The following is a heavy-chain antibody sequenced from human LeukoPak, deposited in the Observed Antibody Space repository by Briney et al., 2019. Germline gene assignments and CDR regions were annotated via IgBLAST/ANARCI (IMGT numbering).Heavy chain of an antibody. V-gene: IGHV1-18*01. CDR2: IIPVFGTP. CDR3: ARDLKRGYSSGRYSWGTGSSNDY. Sequence: ASVKVSCKAPGYTFSSYGISWVRQAPGQGLEWVGGIIPVFGTPSYAQKFQGRVTVTTDTSTSTAYMELRSLRSDDTAVYYCARDLKRGYSSGRYSWGTGSSNDYWGQGTLVTVSS. CDR1: GYTFSSYG. D-gene: IGHD6-19*01. J-gene: IGHJ4*02.